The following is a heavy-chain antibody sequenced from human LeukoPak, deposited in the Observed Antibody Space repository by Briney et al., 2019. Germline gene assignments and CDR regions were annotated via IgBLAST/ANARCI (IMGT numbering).Heavy chain of an antibody. CDR3: APGRHSSSTARVS. V-gene: IGHV3-23*01. CDR1: GFTFSNYA. D-gene: IGHD6-6*01. CDR2: ISDGGGST. Sequence: GSLRLSCAASGFTFSNYAMNWVRQAPGKGLEWVSGISDGGGSTYYAESVKGRFTISRDNPKNTLYLQLSSLRVEDAAVYYCAPGRHSSSTARVSWGQGTLVTVSS. J-gene: IGHJ4*02.